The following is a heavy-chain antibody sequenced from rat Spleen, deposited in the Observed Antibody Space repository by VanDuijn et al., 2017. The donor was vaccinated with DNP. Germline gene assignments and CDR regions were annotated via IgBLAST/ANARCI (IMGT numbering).Heavy chain of an antibody. V-gene: IGHV5S10*01. Sequence: QLVESGGGLVQPGRSLKLSCAASGFTFSDYYMAWVRQAPTKGLEWVATIIYDGSTTYYRDSVKGRFTISRDNAKNTLFLQMDSLRSEDTATYYCATSGYGYDGYPFAYWGQGTLVTVSS. J-gene: IGHJ3*01. D-gene: IGHD1-12*03. CDR3: ATSGYGYDGYPFAY. CDR1: GFTFSDYY. CDR2: IIYDGSTT.